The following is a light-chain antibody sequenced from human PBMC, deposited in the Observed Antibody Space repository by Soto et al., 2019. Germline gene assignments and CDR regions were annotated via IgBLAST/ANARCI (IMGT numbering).Light chain of an antibody. CDR2: SAS. CDR1: QGVNNY. Sequence: DIQMTQSPSSLSASVGDRVTITCRASQGVNNYLAWYQQKPGKVPQLLIYSASTLHPGVPSRFSGSGSGKDCPLIISRLQPEVGATYYWQKFNSAPFTFGPGTRVDIK. V-gene: IGKV1-27*01. J-gene: IGKJ3*01. CDR3: QKFNSAPFT.